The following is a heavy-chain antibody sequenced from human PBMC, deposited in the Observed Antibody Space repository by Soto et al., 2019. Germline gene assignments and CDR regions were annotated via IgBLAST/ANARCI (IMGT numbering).Heavy chain of an antibody. CDR3: ARDRGFAYFDY. V-gene: IGHV3-33*01. J-gene: IGHJ4*02. Sequence: ESGGAVVQPGKSLRLSCAASGFTLSNYAMHWVRQAPGKGLEWVAVVYYDGINKYYADSVKGRFTISRDNSQNMVDLQLSSLRAEDTAVYYCARDRGFAYFDYWGQGTLVTVSS. CDR2: VYYDGINK. CDR1: GFTLSNYA. D-gene: IGHD3-10*01.